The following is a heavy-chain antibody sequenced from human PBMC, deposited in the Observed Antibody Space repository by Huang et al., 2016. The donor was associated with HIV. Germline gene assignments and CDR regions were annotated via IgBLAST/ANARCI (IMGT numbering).Heavy chain of an antibody. V-gene: IGHV1-8*01. D-gene: IGHD7-27*01. J-gene: IGHJ5*02. CDR3: ARGPLHRAIMNWGEGFDDGWRTGFDP. CDR1: GYTFSFHD. CDR2: ANHRSGNT. Sequence: QEQLVQSGAEVKKPGASVTVSCKASGYTFSFHDVHWVRQVSGQGLEWIGGANHRSGNTGYGRKFQGRVTMTTKTIVPTAYMELRSLASEDTAVYFCARGPLHRAIMNWGEGFDDGWRTGFDPWGQGTLVSVTS.